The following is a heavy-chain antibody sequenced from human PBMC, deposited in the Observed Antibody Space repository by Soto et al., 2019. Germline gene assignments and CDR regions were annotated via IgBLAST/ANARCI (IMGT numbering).Heavy chain of an antibody. CDR3: AREDSSMRVPGQH. Sequence: QVQLVQSGAEVKKPGSSVKVSCKASGGTLSSYTISWVRQAPGQGLEWMGRIIPILGIANYAQKFQGRVTITADKATSTAYMELSSLSSEDTAVYYCAREDSSMRVPGQHWGQGALVTVS. J-gene: IGHJ1*01. V-gene: IGHV1-69*08. CDR2: IIPILGIA. CDR1: GGTLSSYT. D-gene: IGHD3-22*01.